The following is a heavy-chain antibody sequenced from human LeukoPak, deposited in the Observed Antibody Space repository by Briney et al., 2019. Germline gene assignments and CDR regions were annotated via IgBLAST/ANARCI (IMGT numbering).Heavy chain of an antibody. CDR1: GASFSSSTYY. CDR3: ARHAGGISATGTRPFDY. D-gene: IGHD6-13*01. CDR2: IYYSGST. J-gene: IGHJ4*02. V-gene: IGHV4-39*01. Sequence: SSETLSLTCTVSGASFSSSTYYWGWIRQPPGKGLEWIGRIYYSGSTYYNPYLKSRVTMCVDKYKNQFSLKLSSVTAADTAVYYCARHAGGISATGTRPFDYWGQGTLVTVSS.